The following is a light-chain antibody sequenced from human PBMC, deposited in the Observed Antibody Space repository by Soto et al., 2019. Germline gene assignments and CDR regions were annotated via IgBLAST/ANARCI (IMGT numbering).Light chain of an antibody. CDR3: QRYGTSPLT. CDR2: AAS. CDR1: QSVSSNY. Sequence: EIVLTQSPGTLSLSPGERATLSCRASQSVSSNYLAWYQQKPGQAPRLLIYAASSRATGIPDRFSGSGSETDFTLTISRLEPEDFAVYYCQRYGTSPLTFGGGTKLEI. J-gene: IGKJ4*01. V-gene: IGKV3-20*01.